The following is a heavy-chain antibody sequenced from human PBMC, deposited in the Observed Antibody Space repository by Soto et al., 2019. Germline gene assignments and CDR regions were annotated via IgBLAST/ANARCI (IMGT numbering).Heavy chain of an antibody. Sequence: EVQLLESGGGLVQPGGSLRLSCAASGFTFSSYAMSWVRQAPGKGLEWVSAISGSGGSTYYADSVKGRFTISRDNSKNTLYLQMNSLRAEDTAVYYCAKPYYYDSSGYYYSLYFDYWGQGTLVTVSS. CDR2: ISGSGGST. V-gene: IGHV3-23*01. CDR1: GFTFSSYA. CDR3: AKPYYYDSSGYYYSLYFDY. J-gene: IGHJ4*02. D-gene: IGHD3-22*01.